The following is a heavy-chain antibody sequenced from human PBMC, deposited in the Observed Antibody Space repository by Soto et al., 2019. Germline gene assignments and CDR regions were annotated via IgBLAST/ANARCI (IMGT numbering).Heavy chain of an antibody. J-gene: IGHJ4*02. CDR3: ARGTSYFDY. CDR2: INHSGST. D-gene: IGHD2-2*01. CDR1: GGSFSGYY. Sequence: LSLTCAVYGGSFSGYYWSWIRQPPGKGLEWIGEINHSGSTNYNPSLKSRVTISVDTSKNQFSLKLSSVTAADTAVYYCARGTSYFDYWGQGTLVTVSS. V-gene: IGHV4-34*01.